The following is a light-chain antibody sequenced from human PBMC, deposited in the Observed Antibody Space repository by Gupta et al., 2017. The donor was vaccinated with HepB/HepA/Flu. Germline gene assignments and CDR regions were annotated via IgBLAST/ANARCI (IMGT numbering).Light chain of an antibody. J-gene: IGKJ3*01. CDR3: QQYGSSPLT. Sequence: EIVLTQSPATLSLSPGERATLSCGASQSISSYLVWYQQKPGLAPRLLIYDASTRATGIPDRFSGSGSGTDFTLTISRLEPEDFAVYYCQQYGSSPLTFGPGTKLDIK. CDR2: DAS. CDR1: QSISSY. V-gene: IGKV3D-20*01.